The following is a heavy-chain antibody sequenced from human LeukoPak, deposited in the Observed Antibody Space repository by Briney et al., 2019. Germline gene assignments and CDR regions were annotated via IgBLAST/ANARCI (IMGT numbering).Heavy chain of an antibody. Sequence: SETLSLTCAVYGGSFSGYYWSWIRQPPGKGLEWIGEINHSGSTNYNPSLKSRVTISVDTSKNQFSLKLSSVTAADTAVYYCARLRHHYDSSDYWGQGTLVTVSS. CDR2: INHSGST. V-gene: IGHV4-34*01. D-gene: IGHD3-22*01. J-gene: IGHJ4*02. CDR1: GGSFSGYY. CDR3: ARLRHHYDSSDY.